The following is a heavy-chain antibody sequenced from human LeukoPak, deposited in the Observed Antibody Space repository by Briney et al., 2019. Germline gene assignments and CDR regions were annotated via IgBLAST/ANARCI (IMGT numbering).Heavy chain of an antibody. CDR1: GGSISSGGYY. CDR2: IYYSGST. Sequence: SETLSLTCTVSGGSISSGGYYWSWIRQPPGKGLEWIGSIYYSGSTYYNPSLKSRVTISVDTSKNQFSLKLSSVTAADTAVYYCARAPLEAVPYYFDYWGQGTLVTVSS. CDR3: ARAPLEAVPYYFDY. D-gene: IGHD5-24*01. J-gene: IGHJ4*02. V-gene: IGHV4-39*07.